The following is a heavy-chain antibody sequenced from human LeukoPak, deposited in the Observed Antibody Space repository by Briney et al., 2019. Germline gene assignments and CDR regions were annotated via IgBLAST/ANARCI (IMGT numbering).Heavy chain of an antibody. D-gene: IGHD3-22*01. J-gene: IGHJ4*02. V-gene: IGHV4-30-2*01. Sequence: SETLSLTCAVSGGSISSDGYSWSWIRQPPGKALEWIGYIYHSGTSYDNPSFKSRVTMSVDRSKNQFSLKLTSVTAADTAVYFCARYFYDDSGRYSFDYWGQGTLVTVSP. CDR1: GGSISSDGYS. CDR2: IYHSGTS. CDR3: ARYFYDDSGRYSFDY.